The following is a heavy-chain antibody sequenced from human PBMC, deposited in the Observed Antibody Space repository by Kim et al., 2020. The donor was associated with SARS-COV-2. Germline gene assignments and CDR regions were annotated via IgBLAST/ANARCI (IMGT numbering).Heavy chain of an antibody. J-gene: IGHJ4*02. D-gene: IGHD3-10*01. CDR2: VSAGGTT. CDR3: ARVVWFRELFFDY. Sequence: GGSLRLSCEASGLIVSSLYMSWVRQAPGKGLEWVSVVSAGGTTYYADSVKGRFAISRDSSKNTLYLQMNNLRAEDTAVYYCARVVWFRELFFDYWGQGTLVTVSS. V-gene: IGHV3-53*01. CDR1: GLIVSSLY.